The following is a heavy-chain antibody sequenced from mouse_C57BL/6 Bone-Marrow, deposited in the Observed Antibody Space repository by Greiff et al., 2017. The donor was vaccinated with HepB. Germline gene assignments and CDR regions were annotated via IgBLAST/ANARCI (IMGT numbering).Heavy chain of an antibody. CDR1: GFTFSSYS. D-gene: IGHD1-1*01. J-gene: IGHJ3*01. V-gene: IGHV5-4*01. Sequence: EVQVVESGGGLVKPGGSLKLSCAASGFTFSSYSMSWVRQTPEKRLEWVATISDGGSYTYYPDNVKGRFTISRDNAKNNLYLQMSHLKSEDTAMYYCARGYYGSSGLAYWGQGTLVTVSA. CDR2: ISDGGSYT. CDR3: ARGYYGSSGLAY.